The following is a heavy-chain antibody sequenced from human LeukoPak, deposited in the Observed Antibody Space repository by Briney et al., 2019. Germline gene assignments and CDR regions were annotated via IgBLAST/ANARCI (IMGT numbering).Heavy chain of an antibody. CDR1: GFTFNMFW. Sequence: GGSRRLSCAASGFTFNMFWMTWVRQAPGKGLEWVANIKQDGSEENYGDSVKGRFTISRDNAKNSLYLQMNSLRAEDTAVYYCAKDEGSGTWHYWGQGTLVTVSS. J-gene: IGHJ4*02. CDR3: AKDEGSGTWHY. D-gene: IGHD2-15*01. CDR2: IKQDGSEE. V-gene: IGHV3-7*03.